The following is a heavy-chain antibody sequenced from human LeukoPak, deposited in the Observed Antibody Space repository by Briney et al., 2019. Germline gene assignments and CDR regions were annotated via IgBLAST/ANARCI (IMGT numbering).Heavy chain of an antibody. D-gene: IGHD3-22*01. V-gene: IGHV3-30*18. CDR2: ISYDGSNT. Sequence: GGSLRLSCATSGFTFSNRAMNWVRQAPGKGPEWVGVISYDGSNTVYAASVKGRITISRDNVKNTLYLEMHSLRIEDTAVYYCTKSAAVLYYYDSSDHWGQGTLVTVSS. CDR3: TKSAAVLYYYDSSDH. J-gene: IGHJ4*02. CDR1: GFTFSNRA.